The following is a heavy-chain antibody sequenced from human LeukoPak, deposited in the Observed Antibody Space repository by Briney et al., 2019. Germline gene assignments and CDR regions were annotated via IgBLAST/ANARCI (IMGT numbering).Heavy chain of an antibody. V-gene: IGHV4-61*08. J-gene: IGHJ2*01. Sequence: PSETLSLTCTVSGGSISSGGYYWSWIRQPPGKGLEWIGYIYYSGSTNYNPSLKSRVTISVDTSKNQFSLKLSSVTAADTAVYYCARDRYGAYCGGDCIRWYFDLWGRGTLVTVSS. D-gene: IGHD2-21*02. CDR1: GGSISSGGYY. CDR3: ARDRYGAYCGGDCIRWYFDL. CDR2: IYYSGST.